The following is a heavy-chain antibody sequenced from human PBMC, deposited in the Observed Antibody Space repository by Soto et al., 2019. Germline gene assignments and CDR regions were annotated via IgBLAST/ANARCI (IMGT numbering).Heavy chain of an antibody. J-gene: IGHJ5*02. CDR2: MNPNSGNT. CDR3: ARGSRVLDPP. CDR1: GYTFTSYD. Sequence: ASVRGSCKASGYTFTSYDINWVRQATGQGLEWMGWMNPNSGNTGYAQQFQGRITMTRNTSISTAYMELSSLRSEDTAVYYCARGSRVLDPPWGQGTLVTVSS. V-gene: IGHV1-8*01.